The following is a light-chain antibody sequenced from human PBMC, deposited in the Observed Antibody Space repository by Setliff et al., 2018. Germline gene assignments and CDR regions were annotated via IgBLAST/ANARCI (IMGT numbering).Light chain of an antibody. CDR2: EVS. Sequence: QSALCHPPQPGSPGQSITISCTGTSNDVGGYDYVSWYQQYPGKAPKLIIYEVSKRPSGGSDRFSGSKSGNTASLTISGLQAEDEADYYCNSYTRRGTYVFGIGTKVTVL. CDR1: SNDVGGYDY. J-gene: IGLJ1*01. V-gene: IGLV2-14*01. CDR3: NSYTRRGTYV.